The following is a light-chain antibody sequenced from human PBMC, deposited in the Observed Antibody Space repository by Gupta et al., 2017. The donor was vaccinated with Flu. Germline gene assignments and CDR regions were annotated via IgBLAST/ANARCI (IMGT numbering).Light chain of an antibody. CDR2: QDA. CDR1: KLGDKY. CDR3: QTWDSSKWV. J-gene: IGLJ3*02. Sequence: SYDLTQPPSVSVSPGQTASITCSGTKLGDKYTYWYQQKAGQSPVVILYQDANGPSGVPDRFSGSVSGNTATLTISVTQPTDEADYYCQTWDSSKWVFGGGTKLTVL. V-gene: IGLV3-1*01.